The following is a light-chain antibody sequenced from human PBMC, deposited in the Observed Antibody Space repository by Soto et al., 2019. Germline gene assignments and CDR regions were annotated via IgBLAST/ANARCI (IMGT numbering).Light chain of an antibody. CDR1: SSDVGAYNY. CDR2: EVT. CDR3: SSYTGTSTLYV. Sequence: QSVLTQPASVSGSPGQSITISCTGTSSDVGAYNYVSWYQQHPDKAPKLIIYEVTSRPSGVSNRFSGSRSGNTASLTISGLQAEDEADYFCSSYTGTSTLYVLGTGTKLTVL. J-gene: IGLJ1*01. V-gene: IGLV2-14*01.